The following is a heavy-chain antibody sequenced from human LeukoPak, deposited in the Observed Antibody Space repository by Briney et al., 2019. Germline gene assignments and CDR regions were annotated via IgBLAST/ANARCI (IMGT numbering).Heavy chain of an antibody. V-gene: IGHV1-69*13. J-gene: IGHJ4*02. CDR2: IIPIFGTA. CDR3: ARGSYYDFWSGPFDY. D-gene: IGHD3-3*01. CDR1: GGTFSSYA. Sequence: SVKVSCKASGGTFSSYAISWVRQAPGQGLEWMGGIIPIFGTANYAQKFQGRVTISADESTSTAYMELSSLRSEDTAVYYCARGSYYDFWSGPFDYWGQGTLVTVSS.